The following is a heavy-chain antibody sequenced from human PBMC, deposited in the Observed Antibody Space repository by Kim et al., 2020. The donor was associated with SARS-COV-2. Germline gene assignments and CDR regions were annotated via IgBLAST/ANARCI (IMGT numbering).Heavy chain of an antibody. D-gene: IGHD2-2*02. Sequence: GGSLRLSCAASGFTFSSYGMHWVRQAPGKGLEWVALMWYDGSNKYYADSVKGRFTISRDNSKNTLYLQMNSLRDEDTAVYYCARDGYCSSSSCYKDHWGQGTLVTVSS. J-gene: IGHJ4*02. CDR3: ARDGYCSSSSCYKDH. V-gene: IGHV3-33*08. CDR1: GFTFSSYG. CDR2: MWYDGSNK.